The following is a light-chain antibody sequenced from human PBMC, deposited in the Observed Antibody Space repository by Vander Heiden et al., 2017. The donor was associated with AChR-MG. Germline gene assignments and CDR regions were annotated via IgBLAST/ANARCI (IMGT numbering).Light chain of an antibody. V-gene: IGKV1-5*01. CDR3: QQYSSYSPYT. CDR2: DAS. J-gene: IGKJ2*01. CDR1: QSISSL. Sequence: DIQMTQSPSTLSASVGDRVTITCRASQSISSLLAWYQQKPGKAPKLLIYDASSLESGVPSRFSGSRSGTEFTLTISSLQPDDFAAYYCQQYSSYSPYTFGQGTKLEIK.